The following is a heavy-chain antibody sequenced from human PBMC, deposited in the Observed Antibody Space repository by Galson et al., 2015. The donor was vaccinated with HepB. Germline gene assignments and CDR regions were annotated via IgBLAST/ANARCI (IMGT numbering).Heavy chain of an antibody. V-gene: IGHV4-59*08. J-gene: IGHJ4*02. CDR2: IYYNRST. D-gene: IGHD4-11*01. CDR3: ARHDYNDYAFFDF. CDR1: GGSISSYY. Sequence: ETLSLTCTVSGGSISSYYWSWIRQPPGKALEWIGYIYYNRSTKYNLSLKSRVTISVDTSKNQFSLRLSSVTAADTAVYYCARHDYNDYAFFDFWGQGTLVTVSS.